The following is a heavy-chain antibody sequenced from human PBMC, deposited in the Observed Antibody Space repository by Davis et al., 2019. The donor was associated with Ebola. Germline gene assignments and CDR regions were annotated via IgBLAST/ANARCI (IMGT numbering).Heavy chain of an antibody. J-gene: IGHJ4*02. CDR3: AKVSNSNSPG. V-gene: IGHV3-23*01. CDR1: GFTFSSYA. Sequence: GESLKISCAASGFTFSSYAMSWVRQAPGKGLVWVSSIDSSGQWTYYADSVKGRFTISRDNSKNTLYLQMNSLRAEDTAAYYCAKVSNSNSPGWGQGILVTVSS. CDR2: IDSSGQWT. D-gene: IGHD4-23*01.